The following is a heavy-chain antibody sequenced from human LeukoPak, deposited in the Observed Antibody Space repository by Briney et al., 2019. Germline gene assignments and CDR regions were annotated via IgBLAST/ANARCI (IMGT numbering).Heavy chain of an antibody. J-gene: IGHJ4*02. CDR2: IIPILGIA. CDR3: ASNTAMEYYFDY. V-gene: IGHV1-69*04. Sequence: SVKVSCKASGGTFSSYAISWVRQAPGQGLEWMGRIIPILGIANYAQKFQGRVTITADKSTSTAYMELSSLRSEDTAVYYCASNTAMEYYFDYWGQGTLVTVSS. CDR1: GGTFSSYA. D-gene: IGHD5-18*01.